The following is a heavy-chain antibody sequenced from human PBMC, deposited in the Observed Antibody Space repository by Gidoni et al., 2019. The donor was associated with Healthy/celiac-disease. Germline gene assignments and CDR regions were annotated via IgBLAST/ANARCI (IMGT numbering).Heavy chain of an antibody. D-gene: IGHD2-2*01. V-gene: IGHV4-39*01. J-gene: IGHJ5*02. CDR3: ARYRIDEDIVLVPAAMPGWFDP. CDR1: GGSISSSSSS. Sequence: QLQLQESCPGLVKPSETLSLTCTVSGGSISSSSSSWGWIRQPPGKGLEWIGSIYYSGSTYYNPSLKSRVTISVDTSKNQFSLKLSSVTAADTAVYYCARYRIDEDIVLVPAAMPGWFDPWGQGTLVTVSS. CDR2: IYYSGST.